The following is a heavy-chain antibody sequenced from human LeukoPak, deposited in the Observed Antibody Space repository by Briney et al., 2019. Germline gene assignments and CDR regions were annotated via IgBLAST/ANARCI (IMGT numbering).Heavy chain of an antibody. CDR2: LYAGGSA. Sequence: GGSLRLSCAVSGLSVRNNYMSWVRQAPGKGLEWVSVLYAGGSAYYADSVKGRFTISRESARNSLYLQMNSLRAGDTAIYYCARGLGNKLGYWPAFDIWGQGTMVIVSS. J-gene: IGHJ3*02. CDR3: ARGLGNKLGYWPAFDI. CDR1: GLSVRNNY. V-gene: IGHV3-66*01. D-gene: IGHD3-22*01.